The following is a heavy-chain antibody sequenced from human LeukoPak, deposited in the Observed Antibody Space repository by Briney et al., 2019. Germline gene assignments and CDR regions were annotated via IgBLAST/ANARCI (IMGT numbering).Heavy chain of an antibody. CDR2: ISGSGGGA. D-gene: IGHD1-26*01. V-gene: IGHV3-23*01. Sequence: GGSLRLSCAVSGITLSNYGMSWVRQAPGKGLEWVAGISGSGGGAQYADSVKGRFTISRDNAKNRLYLHMNSLRAEDTAMYFCAKRGVVIRVFLVGFHKEAYYFDPWGQGVLVTVSS. CDR1: GITLSNYG. J-gene: IGHJ5*02. CDR3: AKRGVVIRVFLVGFHKEAYYFDP.